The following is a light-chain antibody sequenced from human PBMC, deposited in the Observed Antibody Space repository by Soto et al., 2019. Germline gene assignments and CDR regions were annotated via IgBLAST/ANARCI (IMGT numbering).Light chain of an antibody. J-gene: IGKJ2*01. CDR1: QSVSSY. V-gene: IGKV3-11*01. CDR3: EQRTNWPPMYA. Sequence: EVVLTQSPATLSLSPGERATLSCRASQSVSSYLAWYHQKPGQPPRLLIYDASTKATGIPARFSGSGSGTDFTLTISSLEPEDFAVYYCEQRTNWPPMYAFGQGTKLEIK. CDR2: DAS.